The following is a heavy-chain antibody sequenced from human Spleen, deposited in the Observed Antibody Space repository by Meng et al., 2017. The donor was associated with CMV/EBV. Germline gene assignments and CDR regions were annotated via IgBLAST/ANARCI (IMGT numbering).Heavy chain of an antibody. D-gene: IGHD3-22*01. CDR3: ARDSAMIASYYYDSSGYSSYYGMDV. CDR1: GFTFSSCA. V-gene: IGHV3-74*01. Sequence: GESLKISCAASGFTFSSCAMHWVRQAPGKGLEWVSRISGAGSSTSYTDSVKGRFTISRDNAKNTLYLQMNSLRAEDTAVYYCARDSAMIASYYYDSSGYSSYYGMDVWGQGTTVTVSS. CDR2: ISGAGSST. J-gene: IGHJ6*02.